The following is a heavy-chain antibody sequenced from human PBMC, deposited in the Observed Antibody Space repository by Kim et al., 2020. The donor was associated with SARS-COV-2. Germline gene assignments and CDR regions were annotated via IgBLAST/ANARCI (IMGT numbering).Heavy chain of an antibody. V-gene: IGHV3-64*01. CDR2: IISNGGSI. CDR1: GFSFSSYA. CDR3: ARGRRATVTPSWFDP. D-gene: IGHD4-4*01. J-gene: IGHJ5*02. Sequence: GGSLRLSCAASGFSFSSYAMYWVRQAPGKGLEYVSAIISNGGSIYYANSVKGRFTNSRDNTKNTLYLQMGSLRAEDMAVYYCARGRRATVTPSWFDPWGQGTLVTVSS.